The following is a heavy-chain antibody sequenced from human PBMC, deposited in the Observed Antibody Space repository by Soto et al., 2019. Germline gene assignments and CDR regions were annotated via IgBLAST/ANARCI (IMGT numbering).Heavy chain of an antibody. CDR1: GGTISSYT. D-gene: IGHD6-13*01. CDR3: AGYIPVVHYYGMDV. Sequence: QVQLVQSGAEVKRPGSSVKVSCMASGGTISSYTISWVRQAPGQGLEWMGRIIPIRVIANYAQKFQGRVTITADKSTSTAYMELSSLRSEDTAVYYCAGYIPVVHYYGMDVWGQGTTVTVSS. CDR2: IIPIRVIA. J-gene: IGHJ6*02. V-gene: IGHV1-69*02.